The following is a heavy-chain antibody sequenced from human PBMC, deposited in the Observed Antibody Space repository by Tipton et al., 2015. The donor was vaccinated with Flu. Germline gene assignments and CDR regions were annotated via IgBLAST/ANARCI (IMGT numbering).Heavy chain of an antibody. D-gene: IGHD3-10*01. J-gene: IGHJ6*02. CDR3: AREGLITMVRGVPWPAGYYGRDV. Sequence: SLRLSCAASGFTFSSYEMNWVRQAPGKGLEWVSYISSSGSTIYYADSVKGRFTISRDNAKNSLYLQMNSLRAEDTAVYYCAREGLITMVRGVPWPAGYYGRDVWGQGTTVTVSS. CDR1: GFTFSSYE. V-gene: IGHV3-48*03. CDR2: ISSSGSTI.